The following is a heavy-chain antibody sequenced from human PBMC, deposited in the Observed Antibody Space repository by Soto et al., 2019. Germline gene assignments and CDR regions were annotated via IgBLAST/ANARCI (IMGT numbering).Heavy chain of an antibody. CDR2: ISYSGSHT. V-gene: IGHV3-48*03. D-gene: IGHD1-26*01. CDR1: GFIFSSYE. J-gene: IGHJ4*01. CDR3: VRDRSARVPTSIDY. Sequence: EVQLVESGGGLVQPGGSLRLSCAASGFIFSSYEMNWVRQAPGKGLEWVSYISYSGSHTDYAGSVKGRFTISRNNARNSLYLQMNSLRVEDTAVYYCVRDRSARVPTSIDYWGHGTLVTVSS.